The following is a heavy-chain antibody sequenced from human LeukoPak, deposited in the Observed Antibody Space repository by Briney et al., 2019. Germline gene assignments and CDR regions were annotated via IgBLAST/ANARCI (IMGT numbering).Heavy chain of an antibody. D-gene: IGHD1-14*01. CDR3: AGGRGPAFIPL. CDR1: GFTFSSYG. CDR2: ISYDGSNK. Sequence: GGSLRLSCAASGFTFSSYGMHWVRQAPGKGLEWVAVISYDGSNKYYADSVKGRFTISRDNSKNTLYLQMNSLRAEDTAVYYCAGGRGPAFIPLWGQGTLVTVSS. V-gene: IGHV3-30*03. J-gene: IGHJ4*02.